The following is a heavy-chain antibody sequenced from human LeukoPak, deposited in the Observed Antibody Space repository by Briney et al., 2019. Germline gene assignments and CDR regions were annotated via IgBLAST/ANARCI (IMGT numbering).Heavy chain of an antibody. Sequence: GGSLRLSCAASGFTFSRFAMSWVRQAPGKGLEWVSTICGSSDNTYNADSVKGRFTISRDNSKNTLYLQMNSLRDEDTAIYYCAKGFRSDGTCYSSVAYWGQGTLVTVSS. V-gene: IGHV3-23*01. CDR3: AKGFRSDGTCYSSVAY. CDR2: ICGSSDNT. D-gene: IGHD2-15*01. J-gene: IGHJ4*02. CDR1: GFTFSRFA.